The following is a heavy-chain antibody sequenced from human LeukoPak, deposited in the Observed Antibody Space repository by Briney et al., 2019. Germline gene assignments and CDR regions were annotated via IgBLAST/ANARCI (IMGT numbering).Heavy chain of an antibody. CDR2: INHGGIT. D-gene: IGHD3-10*01. CDR1: GSSISNSNYY. V-gene: IGHV4-39*01. J-gene: IGHJ4*02. Sequence: PSETLSLTCKVSGSSISNSNYYWSWIRQPTGKELEWLASINHGGITYYNPSLKSRVTISVDTSKNQFSLRLSSVTAADTAVYLCARYVVYGSGKYYFDYWGQGSLVTVSS. CDR3: ARYVVYGSGKYYFDY.